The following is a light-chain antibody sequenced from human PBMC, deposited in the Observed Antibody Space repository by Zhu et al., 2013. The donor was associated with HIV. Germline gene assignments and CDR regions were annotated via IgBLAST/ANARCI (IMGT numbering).Light chain of an antibody. CDR1: QDIRNH. V-gene: IGKV1-17*01. CDR3: LQSNSYPRT. CDR2: LAS. Sequence: IQMTQSPSSLSASIGDRVTITCRASQDIRNHLGWYQQKPGKAPRRLIYLASTLQSGVPSRFSGSGSGTDFTLTISSLQPEDFATYYCLQSNSYPRTFGQGTRLEIK. J-gene: IGKJ2*02.